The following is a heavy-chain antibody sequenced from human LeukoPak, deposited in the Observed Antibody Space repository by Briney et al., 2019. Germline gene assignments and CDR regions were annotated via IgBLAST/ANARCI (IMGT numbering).Heavy chain of an antibody. CDR2: ISGRGGST. D-gene: IGHD2-2*01. V-gene: IGHV3-23*01. J-gene: IGHJ5*02. Sequence: PGGSLRLSCAASGFTFSSYAMSWVRQAPGKGLDWVTAISGRGGSTDYADSVKGRLTISRDRSKNTLYLQINSLRAEDTAVYYCAKEGVPGRGLSWFDPWGQGTLVTVSS. CDR3: AKEGVPGRGLSWFDP. CDR1: GFTFSSYA.